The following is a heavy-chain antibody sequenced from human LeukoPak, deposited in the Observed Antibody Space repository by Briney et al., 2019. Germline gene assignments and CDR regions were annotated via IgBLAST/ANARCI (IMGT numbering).Heavy chain of an antibody. J-gene: IGHJ4*02. Sequence: ASVKVSCKASGGTFSSYAISWVRQAPGQGLEWMGRIIPILGIANYAQKFQGRVTITADKSTSTAYMELSSLRSEDTAVYYCARGFLEWLPIVDYWGQGTLVTVSS. CDR3: ARGFLEWLPIVDY. CDR2: IIPILGIA. D-gene: IGHD3-3*01. V-gene: IGHV1-69*04. CDR1: GGTFSSYA.